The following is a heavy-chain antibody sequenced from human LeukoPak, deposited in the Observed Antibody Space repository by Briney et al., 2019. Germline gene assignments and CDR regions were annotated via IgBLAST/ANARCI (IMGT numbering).Heavy chain of an antibody. Sequence: GGSLRLSCAASGFTFSSYSMNWVRQAPGKGLEWVSYISSSSDIIYYADSVKGRFTFSRDNAKNSLYLQMNSLRDEDTAVYYCARAGRLQYGDYVAFDYWGQGTLVTVSS. V-gene: IGHV3-48*02. D-gene: IGHD4-17*01. J-gene: IGHJ4*02. CDR1: GFTFSSYS. CDR3: ARAGRLQYGDYVAFDY. CDR2: ISSSSDII.